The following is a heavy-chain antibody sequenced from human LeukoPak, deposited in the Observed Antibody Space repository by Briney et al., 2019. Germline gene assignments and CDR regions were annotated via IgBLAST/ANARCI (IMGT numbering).Heavy chain of an antibody. CDR3: ARGLRVGEVDY. CDR1: GGSISSYY. J-gene: IGHJ4*02. Sequence: PSETLSLTCTVSGGSISSYYWSWVRQPPGEGLEWVGYIYYSGSTNYNPSLKSPVTISVDTPKNQLSLKLSSVSAAETAVYYCARGLRVGEVDYWGQGTLVTVSS. V-gene: IGHV4-59*01. D-gene: IGHD3-16*01. CDR2: IYYSGST.